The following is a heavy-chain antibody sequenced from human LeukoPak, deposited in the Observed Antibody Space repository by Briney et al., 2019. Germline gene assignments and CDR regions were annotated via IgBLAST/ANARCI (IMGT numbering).Heavy chain of an antibody. CDR2: IKPDGSET. Sequence: PGGSLRLSCAASGFTFGSYWMTWVRQAPGKGLEWVANIKPDGSETYYLDSVKGRFTISRDNAKNSLYLQMNSLSAEDTAVYYCARAPPSGYYYDTEYFQHWGQGTLVTVSS. J-gene: IGHJ1*01. CDR3: ARAPPSGYYYDTEYFQH. CDR1: GFTFGSYW. V-gene: IGHV3-7*01. D-gene: IGHD3-22*01.